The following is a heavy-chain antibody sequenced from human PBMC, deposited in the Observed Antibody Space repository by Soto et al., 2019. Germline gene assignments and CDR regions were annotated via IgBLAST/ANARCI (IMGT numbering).Heavy chain of an antibody. CDR2: ISGSGGST. J-gene: IGHJ4*02. V-gene: IGHV3-23*01. CDR1: GFTFSSYA. Sequence: GESLILSCAASGFTFSSYAMSWVRQAPGTGLEWVSAISGSGGSTYYEDSVKGRFTISRDNSKNTLYLQMNSLRAEDSAVYYCAKEFGRYYDSSGYYEYYWGQGTLVTVSS. D-gene: IGHD3-22*01. CDR3: AKEFGRYYDSSGYYEYY.